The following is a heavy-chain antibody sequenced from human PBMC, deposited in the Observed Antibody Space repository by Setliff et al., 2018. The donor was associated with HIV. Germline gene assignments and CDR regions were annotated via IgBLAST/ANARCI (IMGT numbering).Heavy chain of an antibody. CDR3: ARGAGLYGDYHVY. J-gene: IGHJ4*02. Sequence: SCTVSGGSISSPGYYWSWIRQHPGKGLEWIGYFYYTGSDYYNPSLKSRVTISVDTSKNQFSLKLRSVTAADTAVYYCARGAGLYGDYHVYWGQGTLVTVSS. CDR1: GGSISSPGYY. D-gene: IGHD4-17*01. V-gene: IGHV4-31*03. CDR2: FYYTGSD.